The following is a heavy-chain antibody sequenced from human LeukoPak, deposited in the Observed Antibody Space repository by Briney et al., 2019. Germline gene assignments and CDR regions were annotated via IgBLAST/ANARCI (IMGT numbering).Heavy chain of an antibody. CDR2: INHSGSS. V-gene: IGHV4-34*01. CDR3: ARGRRPVGGKRYFDY. CDR1: GGSFRGYY. J-gene: IGHJ4*02. D-gene: IGHD1-26*01. Sequence: SETLSLTCAVYGGSFRGYYWTWIRQPPGKGLEGIGEINHSGSSNNNPSLEGRVITSVGKPENQLFLKVKYVTAADTAVYYCARGRRPVGGKRYFDYWGQGTLVTVSS.